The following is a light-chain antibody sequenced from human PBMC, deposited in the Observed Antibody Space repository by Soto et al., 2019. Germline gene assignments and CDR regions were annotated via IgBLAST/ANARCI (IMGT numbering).Light chain of an antibody. CDR3: QQRGNWPTIT. CDR1: RGISRK. J-gene: IGKJ5*01. CDR2: DAS. V-gene: IGKV3-11*01. Sequence: IVMTQSPSTLSVCAGERGTVSCRASRGISRKLAWYQQKPGQAPRLLIFDASIRATDIPARFSGSGSGTDFTLTIDSLETEDFAIYYCQQRGNWPTITFGHGTRLEIK.